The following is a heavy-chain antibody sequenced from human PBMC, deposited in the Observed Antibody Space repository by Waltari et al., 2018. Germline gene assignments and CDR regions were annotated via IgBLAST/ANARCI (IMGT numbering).Heavy chain of an antibody. D-gene: IGHD3-3*01. CDR3: ARRENYNFWRDSFDV. CDR1: GVSISRSNYY. CDR2: ISESGST. J-gene: IGHJ3*01. V-gene: IGHV4-39*07. Sequence: QQHLQESGPGLVKPSETLSLTCTVSGVSISRSNYYWGWIRQPPGKGLEWIGQISESGSTSSNPSLKSRVTISVETSRNQISLNLYSVTAADAAVYYCARRENYNFWRDSFDVWGQGTVVTVSS.